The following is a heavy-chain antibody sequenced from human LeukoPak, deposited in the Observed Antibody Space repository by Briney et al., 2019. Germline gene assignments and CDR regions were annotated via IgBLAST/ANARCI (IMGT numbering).Heavy chain of an antibody. D-gene: IGHD3-22*01. J-gene: IGHJ4*02. Sequence: QPGGSLRLSCPASGFTFSSYAMSWVRQAPGKGLEWVSTISGSGGSTVYYADSVKGRFTISRDNAKNSLYLQMNSLRAEDTAVYYCAGDPPGYYDSSGYYDYWGQGTLVTVSS. V-gene: IGHV3-23*01. CDR1: GFTFSSYA. CDR3: AGDPPGYYDSSGYYDY. CDR2: ISGSGGSTV.